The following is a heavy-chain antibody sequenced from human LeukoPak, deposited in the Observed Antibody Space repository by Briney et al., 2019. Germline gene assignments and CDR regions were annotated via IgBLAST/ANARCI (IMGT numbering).Heavy chain of an antibody. CDR1: GFTFSSYG. V-gene: IGHV3-23*01. CDR3: AKDQGRGLGSYSWGNFDY. J-gene: IGHJ4*02. D-gene: IGHD3-10*01. CDR2: ISSSASSR. Sequence: GGSLRLSCAASGFTFSSYGMSWVRQAPGKGLEWVSAISSSASSRPYADSVKGRFTISRDNSKNTLYLEMNSLRAEDTPVYYCAKDQGRGLGSYSWGNFDYWGQGTLSPSPQ.